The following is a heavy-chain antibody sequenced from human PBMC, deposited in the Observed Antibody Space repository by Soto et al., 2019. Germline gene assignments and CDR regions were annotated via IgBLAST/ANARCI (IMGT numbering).Heavy chain of an antibody. J-gene: IGHJ4*02. Sequence: NPSETLSLTCSVSDDSINSDKYYWGWIRQPPGKGLEWIGSIYYRGNAYYNPSLQTRVTISLDKSKSQFSLRLNSVTAADTALYYCARHLHPTTWSYYFDFWGQGTLVTVSS. CDR2: IYYRGNA. CDR3: ARHLHPTTWSYYFDF. CDR1: DDSINSDKYY. D-gene: IGHD2-8*02. V-gene: IGHV4-39*01.